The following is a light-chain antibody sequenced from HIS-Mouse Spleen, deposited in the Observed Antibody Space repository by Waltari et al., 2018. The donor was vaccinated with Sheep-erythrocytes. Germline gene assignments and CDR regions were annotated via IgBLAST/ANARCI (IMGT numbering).Light chain of an antibody. CDR2: DVS. V-gene: IGLV2-11*01. Sequence: QSALTQPRSVSGSSGQAVPISCTGTSMHVGGYTYVPWYPQHPGKAPKLMSYDVSKRPSGVPDRFSGSKAGNTASLTISGLQAEDEADYYCCSYAGSSTYVVFGGGTKLTVL. J-gene: IGLJ2*01. CDR1: SMHVGGYTY. CDR3: CSYAGSSTYVV.